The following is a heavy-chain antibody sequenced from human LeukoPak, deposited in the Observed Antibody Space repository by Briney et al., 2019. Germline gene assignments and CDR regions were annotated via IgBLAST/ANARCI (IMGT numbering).Heavy chain of an antibody. CDR1: GGSISSYY. D-gene: IGHD6-13*01. CDR2: IYYSGST. J-gene: IGHJ5*02. Sequence: SETLSLTCTVSGGSISSYYWSWIRQPPGKGLEWIGYIYYSGSTNYNPSLKSRVTISVDTSKNQFSLKLSSVTAADTAVYYCARQHYGIAAAEPWGQGTLVTVSS. CDR3: ARQHYGIAAAEP. V-gene: IGHV4-59*08.